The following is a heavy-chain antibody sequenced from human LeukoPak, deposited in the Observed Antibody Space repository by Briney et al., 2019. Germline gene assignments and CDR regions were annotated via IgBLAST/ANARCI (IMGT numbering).Heavy chain of an antibody. Sequence: GGSLRLSCAASGFTFSSYWMNWVRQAPGKGLEWVSYITNGGSTIHHADSVKGRFTISRDNAKKTLYLQMNSLRAEDTAVYYCARSIGLTGGGVDVWGQGTTVTVSS. CDR2: ITNGGSTI. J-gene: IGHJ6*02. D-gene: IGHD3-9*01. CDR1: GFTFSSYW. CDR3: ARSIGLTGGGVDV. V-gene: IGHV3-48*04.